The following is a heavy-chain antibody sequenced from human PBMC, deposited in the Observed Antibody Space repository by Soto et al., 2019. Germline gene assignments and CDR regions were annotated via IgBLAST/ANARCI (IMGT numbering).Heavy chain of an antibody. J-gene: IGHJ6*02. V-gene: IGHV4-34*01. CDR2: INHSGST. D-gene: IGHD6-13*01. Sequence: QVQLQQWGAGLLKPSETLSLTCAVYGGSFSGYYWCWIRQPPRQGLEWIGEINHSGSTNYNPSLKSRVTISEDTSKNQFSLKLSSVTAADTAVDYCARLIAAAGMDYYYGMDVWGQGTTVTVSS. CDR1: GGSFSGYY. CDR3: ARLIAAAGMDYYYGMDV.